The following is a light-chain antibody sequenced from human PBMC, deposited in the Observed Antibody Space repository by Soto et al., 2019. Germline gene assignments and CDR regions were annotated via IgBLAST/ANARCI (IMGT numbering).Light chain of an antibody. J-gene: IGKJ1*01. CDR2: GAS. CDR3: QQYGRSPWT. CDR1: QSVTNNY. V-gene: IGKV3-20*01. Sequence: EIVFTQSPGTLSLSPGERATLSCSASQSVTNNYLAWYQQKPSQAPRLLIFGASSRAAGIPDRFSGSGSGTDFTLAIGRLEPEDFAVYYCQQYGRSPWTFGQGTKVDIK.